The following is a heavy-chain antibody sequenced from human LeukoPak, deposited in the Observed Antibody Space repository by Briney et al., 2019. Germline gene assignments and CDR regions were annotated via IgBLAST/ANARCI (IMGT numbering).Heavy chain of an antibody. CDR2: IYHSGST. CDR1: GYSISSGYY. Sequence: IPSETLSLTCTVSGYSISSGYYWGWIRQPPGKGLEWIGSIYHSGSTYYNPSLKSRVTISVDTSKNQFSLRLSSLTAADTALYYCARDRKYYYHMDVWGKGTTVTVSS. D-gene: IGHD1-14*01. V-gene: IGHV4-38-2*02. J-gene: IGHJ6*03. CDR3: ARDRKYYYHMDV.